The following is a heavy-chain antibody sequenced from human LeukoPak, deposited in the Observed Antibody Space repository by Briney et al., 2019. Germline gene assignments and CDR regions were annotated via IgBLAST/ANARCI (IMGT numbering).Heavy chain of an antibody. V-gene: IGHV1-8*01. D-gene: IGHD4-17*01. CDR1: GYTFTSYD. Sequence: GASVKVSCKASGYTFTSYDINWVRQATGQGLEWMGWMNPNSGNTGYAQKFQGRVTMTRNTSISTAYMELSSLRSEDTAVYYCARGRGSTVTTSCDYWGQGTLVTVSS. J-gene: IGHJ4*02. CDR3: ARGRGSTVTTSCDY. CDR2: MNPNSGNT.